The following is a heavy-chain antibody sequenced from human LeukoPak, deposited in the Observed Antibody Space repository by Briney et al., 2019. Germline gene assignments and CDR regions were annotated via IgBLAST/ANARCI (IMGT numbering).Heavy chain of an antibody. V-gene: IGHV3-23*01. J-gene: IGHJ3*02. D-gene: IGHD5-12*01. CDR1: GFTFSSYA. CDR3: AKRRDGYNSGYDAFDI. CDR2: ISGSGGST. Sequence: GGSLRLSCAASGFTFSSYAMSWVRQAPGKGPEWVSAISGSGGSTYYADSVKGRFTISRDNAKNSLYLQMNSLRAEDTALYYCAKRRDGYNSGYDAFDIWGQGTMVTVSS.